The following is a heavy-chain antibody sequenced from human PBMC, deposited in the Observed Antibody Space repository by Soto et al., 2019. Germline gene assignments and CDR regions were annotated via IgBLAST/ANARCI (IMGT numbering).Heavy chain of an antibody. CDR2: IYYSGST. CDR1: GGSVSSGSYY. Sequence: SETLSLTCTVSGGSVSSGSYYWSWIRQPPGKGLEWIGYIYYSGSTNYNPSLKSRVTISVDTSKNQFSLKLSSVTAADTAVYYCARGRFDIVASDYWGQGTLVTVSS. CDR3: ARGRFDIVASDY. J-gene: IGHJ4*02. V-gene: IGHV4-61*01. D-gene: IGHD5-12*01.